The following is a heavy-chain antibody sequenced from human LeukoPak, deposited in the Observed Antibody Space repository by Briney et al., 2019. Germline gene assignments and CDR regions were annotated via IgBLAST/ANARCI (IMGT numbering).Heavy chain of an antibody. J-gene: IGHJ4*02. CDR2: INPSGGST. V-gene: IGHV1-46*01. Sequence: ASVKVSCKAFGYSLTHYYMHWVRQAPGQGLEWMGGINPSGGSTGYAQKCEGRMTEPRGTYTNTDYIDLRRPRSEGTARYFCARGAPTTHIGASRFHYWGQGCLLTVGS. D-gene: IGHD5-12*01. CDR1: GYSLTHYY. CDR3: ARGAPTTHIGASRFHY.